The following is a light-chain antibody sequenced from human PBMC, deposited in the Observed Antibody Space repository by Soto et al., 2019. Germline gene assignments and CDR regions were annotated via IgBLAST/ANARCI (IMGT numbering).Light chain of an antibody. CDR3: QHYTHWPWT. J-gene: IGKJ1*01. CDR2: GAS. CDR1: QSVNSN. V-gene: IGKV3-15*01. Sequence: EILMTQSPATLSVSPGERATLSCRASQSVNSNLAWYQQKPGQAPRLLIYGASTRATGIPARFSGSGSGTDFTLTISSLQSEDFAVYYCQHYTHWPWTFGQGTKVEIK.